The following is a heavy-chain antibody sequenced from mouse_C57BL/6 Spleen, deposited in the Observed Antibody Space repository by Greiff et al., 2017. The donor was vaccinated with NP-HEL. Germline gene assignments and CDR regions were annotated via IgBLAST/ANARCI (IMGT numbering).Heavy chain of an antibody. J-gene: IGHJ4*01. V-gene: IGHV5-17*01. CDR1: GFTFSDYG. CDR3: AREGWEDYAMDY. D-gene: IGHD3-3*01. Sequence: EVKLMESGGGLVKPGGSLKLSCAASGFTFSDYGMHWVRQAPEKGLEWVAYISSDSSTIYYADTVKGRFTISRDNAKNTLFLQMPSMRSEDTAMYYYAREGWEDYAMDYWGQGTSVTVSS. CDR2: ISSDSSTI.